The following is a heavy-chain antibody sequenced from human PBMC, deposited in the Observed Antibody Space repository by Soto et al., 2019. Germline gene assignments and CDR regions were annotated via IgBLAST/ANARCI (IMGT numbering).Heavy chain of an antibody. Sequence: SETLSLTCTVSGGSISSSSYYWGWIRQPPGKGLEWIGSIYYSGSTYYNPSLKSRVTISVDTSKNQFSLKLSSVTAADTAVYYCARSADIVVVPAAMSPYWFDPWGQGTLVTVSS. CDR1: GGSISSSSYY. V-gene: IGHV4-39*01. CDR3: ARSADIVVVPAAMSPYWFDP. D-gene: IGHD2-2*01. CDR2: IYYSGST. J-gene: IGHJ5*02.